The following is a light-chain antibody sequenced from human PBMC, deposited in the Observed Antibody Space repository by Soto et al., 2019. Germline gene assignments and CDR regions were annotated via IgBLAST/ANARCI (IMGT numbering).Light chain of an antibody. Sequence: QSVLTQPPSASGTPGQRVTISCSGSSSNIGSNTVNWYQQLPGTAPKLLIYSNNQRPSGVPDRFSGSKSGISASLAISGLQSEDEADYYCAAWDDSLTVVFGGGTKLTVL. CDR1: SSNIGSNT. J-gene: IGLJ2*01. V-gene: IGLV1-44*01. CDR2: SNN. CDR3: AAWDDSLTVV.